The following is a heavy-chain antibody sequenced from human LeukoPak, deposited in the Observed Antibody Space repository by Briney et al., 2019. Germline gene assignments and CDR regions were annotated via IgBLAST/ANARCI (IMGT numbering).Heavy chain of an antibody. CDR1: GFTFSSYW. Sequence: GGSLRLSCAASGFTFSSYWMSWVRQAPGKGLEWVANIKQDGSEKYYVDSVKGRFTISRDNAKNSLYLQMNSLRAEDTAVYYCARGSYSSSWKTFDYWGQGTLVTVSS. J-gene: IGHJ4*02. CDR3: ARGSYSSSWKTFDY. CDR2: IKQDGSEK. D-gene: IGHD6-13*01. V-gene: IGHV3-7*01.